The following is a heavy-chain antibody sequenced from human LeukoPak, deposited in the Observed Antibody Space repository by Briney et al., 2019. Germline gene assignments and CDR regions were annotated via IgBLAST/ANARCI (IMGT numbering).Heavy chain of an antibody. V-gene: IGHV4-59*08. CDR1: GGSISSYY. Sequence: PSETLSLTRTVSGGSISSYYWSWIRQPPGKGLEWIGYIYYSGSTNYNPSLKSRVTISVDTSKNQFSLKLSSVTAADTAVYYCARGATPRDYWGQGTLVTVSS. CDR3: ARGATPRDY. D-gene: IGHD1-26*01. J-gene: IGHJ4*02. CDR2: IYYSGST.